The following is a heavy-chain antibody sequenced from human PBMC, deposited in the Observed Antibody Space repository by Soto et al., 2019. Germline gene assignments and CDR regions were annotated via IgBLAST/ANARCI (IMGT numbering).Heavy chain of an antibody. CDR3: ATLTNNDILTGFYQG. CDR1: GFTVNSNY. CDR2: IYSDGST. J-gene: IGHJ4*02. Sequence: HPGGSLRLSCAASGFTVNSNYMSWVRQAPGKGLEWVSVIYSDGSTYYADSVKGRFIISRDNSNNTLYFQMNSLRAEDTAVYYCATLTNNDILTGFYQGRAQQTPLTVSS. D-gene: IGHD3-9*01. V-gene: IGHV3-66*01.